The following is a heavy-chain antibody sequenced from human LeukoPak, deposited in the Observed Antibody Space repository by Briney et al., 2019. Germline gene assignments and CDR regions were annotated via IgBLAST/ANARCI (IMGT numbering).Heavy chain of an antibody. CDR3: AKRGVVIRVILVGFHKEAYYFDS. CDR2: ISDSGGST. V-gene: IGHV3-23*01. J-gene: IGHJ4*02. CDR1: GITLSNYG. Sequence: GGSLRLSCAVSGITLSNYGMSWVRQAPGKGLEGVAGISDSGGSTNYADSVKGRFTISRDNPKNTLYLQMNSLRAEDTAVYFCAKRGVVIRVILVGFHKEAYYFDSWGQGALVTVSS. D-gene: IGHD3-22*01.